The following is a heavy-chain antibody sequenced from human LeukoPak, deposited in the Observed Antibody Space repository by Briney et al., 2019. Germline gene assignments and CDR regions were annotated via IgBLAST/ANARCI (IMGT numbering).Heavy chain of an antibody. CDR2: ISYDGSNK. V-gene: IGHV3-30*04. Sequence: PGGSLRLSCAASGFTFSSYVMHWVRQAPGKGLEWVAIISYDGSNKYYADSVKGRFTISRDNSKNTLYLQMNSLRAEDTAVYYCASPFSGEAPFDYWGQGTLVTVSS. CDR1: GFTFSSYV. D-gene: IGHD3-10*01. CDR3: ASPFSGEAPFDY. J-gene: IGHJ4*02.